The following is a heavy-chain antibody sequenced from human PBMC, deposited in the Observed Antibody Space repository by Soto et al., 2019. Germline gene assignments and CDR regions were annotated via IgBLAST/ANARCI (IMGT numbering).Heavy chain of an antibody. V-gene: IGHV1-69*13. CDR1: GGTFSSYA. CDR3: ARKGINSGWFLDS. J-gene: IGHJ4*02. D-gene: IGHD6-19*01. Sequence: ASVKVSCKASGGTFSSYAISWVRQAPGQGLEWMGGIIPIFGTANYAQKCQGRVTITADESTSTAYMDLQLNSLRAEDTTLYYRARKGINSGWFLDSWGQGAQVTVSS. CDR2: IIPIFGTA.